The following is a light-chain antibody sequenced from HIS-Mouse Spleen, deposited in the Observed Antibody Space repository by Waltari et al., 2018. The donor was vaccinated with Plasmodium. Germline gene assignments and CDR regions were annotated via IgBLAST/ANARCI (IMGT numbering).Light chain of an antibody. J-gene: IGKJ1*01. Sequence: EIVLTQSPGTLSLSPGDRAPLSCRASQSGSSSYLAWYQQKPGQAPRLLIYGASSRATGIPDRFSGSGSGTDFTLTISRLEPEDFAVYYCQQYGSSSWTFGQGTKVEIK. CDR1: QSGSSSY. CDR3: QQYGSSSWT. V-gene: IGKV3-20*01. CDR2: GAS.